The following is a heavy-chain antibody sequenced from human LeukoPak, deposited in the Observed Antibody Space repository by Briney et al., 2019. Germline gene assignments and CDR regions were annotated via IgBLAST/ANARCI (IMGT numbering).Heavy chain of an antibody. Sequence: GGSLRLSCAASGFTLSSCAMSWVRQAPGKGLEWVAVISYDGSNKYYADSVKGRFTISRDNSKNTLYLQMNSLRAEDTAVYYCARDAGRGGYDYGVDWGQGTLVTVSS. J-gene: IGHJ4*02. CDR3: ARDAGRGGYDYGVD. CDR1: GFTLSSCA. CDR2: ISYDGSNK. D-gene: IGHD5-12*01. V-gene: IGHV3-30-3*01.